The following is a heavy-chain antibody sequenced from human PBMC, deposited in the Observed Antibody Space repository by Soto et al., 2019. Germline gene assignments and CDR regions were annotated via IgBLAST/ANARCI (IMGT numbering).Heavy chain of an antibody. CDR2: IYYSGST. J-gene: IGHJ4*02. CDR1: GGSISSGGYY. CDR3: ARENSYSNFFDY. Sequence: PSETLSLTCTVSGGSISSGGYYWSWIRQHPGKGLEWIGYIYYSGSTYYNPSLKSRVTISVDTSKNQFSLKLSSVTAADTAVYYCARENSYSNFFDYWGQGTLVTVSS. V-gene: IGHV4-31*03. D-gene: IGHD4-4*01.